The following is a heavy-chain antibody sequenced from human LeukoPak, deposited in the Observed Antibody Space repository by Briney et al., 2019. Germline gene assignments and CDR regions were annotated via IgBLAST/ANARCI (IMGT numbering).Heavy chain of an antibody. CDR1: GYTLSIYG. V-gene: IGHV1-18*01. Sequence: ASVTVSCKASGYTLSIYGFSWVRQAPGQGLEWMGWINAYNGNTNFAPKFQGRVTMTTDTSTSTIYMDLRSLRSDDTAVYYCARDRVVAAAGINVPSYYYGLDVWGQGTTVTVSS. CDR2: INAYNGNT. J-gene: IGHJ6*02. CDR3: ARDRVVAAAGINVPSYYYGLDV. D-gene: IGHD6-13*01.